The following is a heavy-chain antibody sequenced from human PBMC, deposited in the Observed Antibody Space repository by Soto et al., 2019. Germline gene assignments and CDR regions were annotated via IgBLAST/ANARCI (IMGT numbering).Heavy chain of an antibody. CDR1: GGSFSGYY. Sequence: SETLSLTCAVYGGSFSGYYWSWIRQPPGKGLEWIGEINHSGSTNYNPSLKSRVTISVDTSKNQFSLKLSSVTAADTAVYYCARRSLGYCSGGSRYRGVFDYWGQGTLVTVSS. V-gene: IGHV4-34*01. J-gene: IGHJ4*02. CDR2: INHSGST. D-gene: IGHD2-15*01. CDR3: ARRSLGYCSGGSRYRGVFDY.